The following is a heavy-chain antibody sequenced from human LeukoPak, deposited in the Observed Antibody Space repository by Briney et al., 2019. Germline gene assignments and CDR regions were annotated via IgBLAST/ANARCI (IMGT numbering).Heavy chain of an antibody. D-gene: IGHD3-3*01. CDR3: ARVVTIFGVVIAATYFDY. Sequence: SVKVSCKASGGTFSSYAISWVRQAPGQGLEWMGGIIPIFGTANYAQKFQGRVAITADESTSTAYMELSSLRSDDTAVYYCARVVTIFGVVIAATYFDYWGQGTLVTVSS. CDR1: GGTFSSYA. V-gene: IGHV1-69*13. CDR2: IIPIFGTA. J-gene: IGHJ4*02.